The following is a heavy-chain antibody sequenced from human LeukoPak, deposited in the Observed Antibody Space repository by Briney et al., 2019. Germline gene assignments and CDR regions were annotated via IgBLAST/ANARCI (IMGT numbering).Heavy chain of an antibody. D-gene: IGHD2-2*01. V-gene: IGHV1-2*02. CDR3: AEGLRTTSWIERNWFDP. CDR2: INPNSGGT. Sequence: ASVKVSCKASGYTFTGYYLHWVRQAPGQGLEWMGWINPNSGGTYYAQKFQGRVTMTRDTSISTAYMDLSRLTSDDTAVYYCAEGLRTTSWIERNWFDPWGQGTLVTVSS. J-gene: IGHJ5*02. CDR1: GYTFTGYY.